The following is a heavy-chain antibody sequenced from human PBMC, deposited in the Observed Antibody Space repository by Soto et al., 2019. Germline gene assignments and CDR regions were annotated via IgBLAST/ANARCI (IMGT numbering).Heavy chain of an antibody. CDR3: AKDKYSSSWSPGFDY. CDR1: GFTFSSYG. Sequence: QVQLVESGGGVVQPGRSLRLSCAASGFTFSSYGMHWVRQAPGKGLEWVAVISYDGSNKYYADSVKGRFTISRGNSKNTLYLQMNSLRAEDTAVYYCAKDKYSSSWSPGFDYWGQGTLVTVSS. D-gene: IGHD6-13*01. V-gene: IGHV3-30*18. CDR2: ISYDGSNK. J-gene: IGHJ4*02.